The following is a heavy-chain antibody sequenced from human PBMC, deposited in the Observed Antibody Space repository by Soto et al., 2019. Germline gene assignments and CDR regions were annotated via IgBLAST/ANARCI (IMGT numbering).Heavy chain of an antibody. CDR2: IYPGDSDT. J-gene: IGHJ3*02. Sequence: GESLKISCKGSGYSFTSYWIGWVRQMPGKGLEWMGIIYPGDSDTRYSPSFQGQVTISADKSISTAYLQWSSLKASDTAMYYCARPFGWRPGFDAFDIWGQGTMVTVSS. CDR1: GYSFTSYW. CDR3: ARPFGWRPGFDAFDI. V-gene: IGHV5-51*01. D-gene: IGHD2-21*02.